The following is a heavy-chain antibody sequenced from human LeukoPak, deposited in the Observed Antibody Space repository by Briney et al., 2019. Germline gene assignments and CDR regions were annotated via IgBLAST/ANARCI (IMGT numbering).Heavy chain of an antibody. CDR2: VYSGGST. J-gene: IGHJ5*02. V-gene: IGHV3-66*01. CDR1: GFTVSRNY. CDR3: ARMYYYGSGMGFDP. D-gene: IGHD3-10*01. Sequence: PGGSLRLSCAASGFTVSRNYMSCVRQSRGEGLEWGSVVYSGGSTYYADSLKGRFTISRAHSNNTLYLQMHSLRAENTAVYYCARMYYYGSGMGFDPWGQGTLVTVSS.